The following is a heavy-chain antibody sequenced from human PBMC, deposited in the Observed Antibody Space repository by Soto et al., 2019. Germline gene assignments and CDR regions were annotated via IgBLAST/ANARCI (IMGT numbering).Heavy chain of an antibody. CDR2: FDPEDGET. J-gene: IGHJ4*02. CDR1: GYTLTELS. V-gene: IGHV1-24*01. CDR3: ATAGGPGEYGDYRDYFDY. D-gene: IGHD4-17*01. Sequence: QVQLVQSGAEVKKPGASVKVSCKVSGYTLTELSMHWVRQAPGKGLEWMGGFDPEDGETIYAQKFQGRVTMNEDTSTVTAYMELSSLRSEDTAVYYCATAGGPGEYGDYRDYFDYWCQGTLVTVSS.